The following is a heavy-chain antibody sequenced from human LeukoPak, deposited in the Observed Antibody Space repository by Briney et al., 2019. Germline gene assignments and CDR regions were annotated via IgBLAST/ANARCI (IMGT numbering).Heavy chain of an antibody. CDR3: TKIPAEFYFYYYGMDV. J-gene: IGHJ6*02. Sequence: GGSLRLSCAASGFTFSSYAMSWVRQAPGKGLEWVSAISGSGGSTWYADSVKGRFTISRDNYKNTLYLQMNSLRLEDTAVYYCTKIPAEFYFYYYGMDVWGQGTTVTVSS. V-gene: IGHV3-23*01. D-gene: IGHD3-9*01. CDR2: ISGSGGST. CDR1: GFTFSSYA.